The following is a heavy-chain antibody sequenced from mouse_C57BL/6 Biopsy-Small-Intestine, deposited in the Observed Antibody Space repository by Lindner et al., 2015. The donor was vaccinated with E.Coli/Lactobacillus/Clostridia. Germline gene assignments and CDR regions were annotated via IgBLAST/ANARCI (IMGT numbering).Heavy chain of an antibody. Sequence: VQLQESGAELVGPGTSVKMSCKASGYTFTNYWIGWAKQRPGHGLEWIGDIYPGGGYTNYNEKFKGKATLTADKSSSTAYMQFSSLTSEDSAIYYCARLGYGSIFDYWGQGTTLTVSS. J-gene: IGHJ2*01. V-gene: IGHV1-63*01. D-gene: IGHD1-1*01. CDR1: GYTFTNYW. CDR3: ARLGYGSIFDY. CDR2: IYPGGGYT.